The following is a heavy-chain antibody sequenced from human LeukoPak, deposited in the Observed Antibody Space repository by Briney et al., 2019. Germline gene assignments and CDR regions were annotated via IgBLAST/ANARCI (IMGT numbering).Heavy chain of an antibody. J-gene: IGHJ6*02. CDR3: ARDSGVVVPAAIGYYYYGMDV. Sequence: PSETLSLTCTVSGGSISSSSYYWGWIRQPPGKGLEWTGSIYYSGSTYYNPSLKSRVTISVDTSKNQFSLKLSSVTAADTAVYYCARDSGVVVPAAIGYYYYGMDVWGQGTTVTVSS. V-gene: IGHV4-39*07. CDR1: GGSISSSSYY. D-gene: IGHD2-2*01. CDR2: IYYSGST.